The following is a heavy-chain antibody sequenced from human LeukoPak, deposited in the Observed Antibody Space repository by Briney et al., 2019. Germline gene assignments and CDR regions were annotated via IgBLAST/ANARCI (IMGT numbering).Heavy chain of an antibody. CDR2: ISGSGVTT. CDR1: GFTFSSYA. V-gene: IGHV3-23*01. J-gene: IGHJ1*01. CDR3: AKKVVVGATSPYSDFQD. D-gene: IGHD1-26*01. Sequence: LAGGSLRLSCATSGFTFSSYAMNWVRQTPGKGLEWVSAISGSGVTTHYAGSVKGRFSISRDNSKNTLYLQMNSLRAEDTALYYCAKKVVVGATSPYSDFQDWGQGTLVTVSS.